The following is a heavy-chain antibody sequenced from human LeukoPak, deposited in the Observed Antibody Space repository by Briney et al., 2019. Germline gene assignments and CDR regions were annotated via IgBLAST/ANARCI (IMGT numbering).Heavy chain of an antibody. J-gene: IGHJ4*02. CDR1: GGSFSGYY. CDR3: ARDLIGSGLTTFDY. Sequence: SETLSLTXAVYGGSFSGYYWSWIRQPPGKGLEWIGEINHSGSTNYNPSLKSRVTISVDTSKNQFSLKLSSVTAADTAVYYCARDLIGSGLTTFDYWGQGTLVTVSS. V-gene: IGHV4-34*01. D-gene: IGHD3-3*01. CDR2: INHSGST.